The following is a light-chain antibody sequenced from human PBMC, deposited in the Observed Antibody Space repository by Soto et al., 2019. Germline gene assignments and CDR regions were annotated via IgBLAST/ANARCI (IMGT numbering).Light chain of an antibody. V-gene: IGKV4-1*01. J-gene: IGKJ4*01. CDR2: WAS. CDR1: QSLLYSSNNRNY. CDR3: QQYYSTPIT. Sequence: DIVMTQSPDSLAVSLGERATINCKSSQSLLYSSNNRNYLAWYQQRPGQSPKLLIYWASTRESGVPDRFSGSGSGTDFTLSISSLQAEDVAVYYCQQYYSTPITFGGGTKVEIK.